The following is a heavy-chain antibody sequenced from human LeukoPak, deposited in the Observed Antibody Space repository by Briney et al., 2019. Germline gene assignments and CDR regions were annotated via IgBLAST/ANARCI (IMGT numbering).Heavy chain of an antibody. D-gene: IGHD2-15*01. V-gene: IGHV3-53*01. J-gene: IGHJ4*02. CDR3: ASGGTGARKFYSDPFHH. Sequence: GGSLRLSCAASGCIVSSNYMSWVRQAPGKGLEWVSILYSAGSTYYADSVRGRFSISRDTSKDTVSLQMNSLPVDDRAVYYCASGGTGARKFYSDPFHHWGQGTLVTVSS. CDR1: GCIVSSNY. CDR2: LYSAGST.